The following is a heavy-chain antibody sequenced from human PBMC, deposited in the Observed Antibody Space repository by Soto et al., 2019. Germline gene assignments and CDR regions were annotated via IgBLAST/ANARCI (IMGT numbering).Heavy chain of an antibody. CDR1: GGSISSSSYY. V-gene: IGHV4-39*01. D-gene: IGHD4-17*01. J-gene: IGHJ4*02. CDR2: IYYSGST. Sequence: PSETLSLTCTVSGGSISSSSYYGGWIRQPPGKGLEWIGSIYYSGSTYYNPSLKSRVSISVDTSKNQFSLKLTSVTAADTAVYYCATHPPYGPLDHWGQGTLVTVSS. CDR3: ATHPPYGPLDH.